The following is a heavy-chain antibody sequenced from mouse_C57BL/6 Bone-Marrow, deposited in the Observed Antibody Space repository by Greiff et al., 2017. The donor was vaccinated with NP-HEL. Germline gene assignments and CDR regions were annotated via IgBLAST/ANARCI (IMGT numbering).Heavy chain of an antibody. Sequence: QVQLKQSGAELVRPGTSVKMSCKASGYTFTNYWIGWAKQRPGHGLEWIGDIYPGGGYTNYNEKFKGKATLTADNSYSTAYMQFSSLTPEDSAIYYCARWSSGFHYAKDYWGQGTSVTVSS. CDR3: ARWSSGFHYAKDY. CDR1: GYTFTNYW. J-gene: IGHJ4*01. CDR2: IYPGGGYT. V-gene: IGHV1-63*01. D-gene: IGHD3-2*02.